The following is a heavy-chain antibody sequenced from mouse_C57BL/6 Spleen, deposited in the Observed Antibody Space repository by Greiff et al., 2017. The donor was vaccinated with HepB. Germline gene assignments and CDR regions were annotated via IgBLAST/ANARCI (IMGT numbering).Heavy chain of an antibody. Sequence: QVQLQQSGAELVRPGTSVKVSCKASGYAFTNYLIEWVKQRPGQGLAWIGVITPGSGGTNYNEKFKGKATLTADKSSSTAYMQLSSLTSEDSAVYFGARSDGYYVVAYWGQGTLVTVSA. CDR2: ITPGSGGT. J-gene: IGHJ3*01. CDR1: GYAFTNYL. V-gene: IGHV1-54*01. D-gene: IGHD2-3*01. CDR3: ARSDGYYVVAY.